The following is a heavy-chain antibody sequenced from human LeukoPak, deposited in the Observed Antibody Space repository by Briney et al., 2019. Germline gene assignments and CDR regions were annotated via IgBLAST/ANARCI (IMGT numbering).Heavy chain of an antibody. V-gene: IGHV3-49*04. Sequence: GGSLRLSCTASGFTFGDYAMSWVRQAPGKGLEWVGFIRSKAYGGTTEYAASVKGRFTISRDDSKSIAYLQMNGLKTEDTAVYYCTRAITGTTPWFDPWGQGTLVTVSS. CDR1: GFTFGDYA. J-gene: IGHJ5*02. CDR2: IRSKAYGGTT. D-gene: IGHD1-7*01. CDR3: TRAITGTTPWFDP.